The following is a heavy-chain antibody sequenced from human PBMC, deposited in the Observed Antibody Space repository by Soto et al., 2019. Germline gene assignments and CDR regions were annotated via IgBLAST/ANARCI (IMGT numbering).Heavy chain of an antibody. J-gene: IGHJ6*02. CDR3: ARDPPYSNYGMDV. Sequence: PVGSLRLSCAASGFTFSSYEMNWVRQAPGKGLEWVSYISSSGSTIYYADSVKGRFTISRDNAKNSLYLQMNSLRAEDTAVYYCARDPPYSNYGMDVWGQGTTVTVSS. V-gene: IGHV3-48*03. CDR2: ISSSGSTI. CDR1: GFTFSSYE. D-gene: IGHD6-13*01.